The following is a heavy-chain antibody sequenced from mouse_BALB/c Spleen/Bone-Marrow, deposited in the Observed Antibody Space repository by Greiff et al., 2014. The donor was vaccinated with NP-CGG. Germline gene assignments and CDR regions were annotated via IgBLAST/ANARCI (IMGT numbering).Heavy chain of an antibody. CDR2: INPSNGGT. D-gene: IGHD2-12*01. CDR3: TRSRRAMDY. CDR1: GYTFSSDY. J-gene: IGHJ4*01. Sequence: QVQLQQSGAELVKPGASVKLSCKASGYTFSSDYMYWVKQRPGQGLEWIGEINPSNGGTNFNEKFKSKATLTVDKSSSTAYMQRSSLTSEDSAVYYCTRSRRAMDYWGQGTSVTVSS. V-gene: IGHV1S81*02.